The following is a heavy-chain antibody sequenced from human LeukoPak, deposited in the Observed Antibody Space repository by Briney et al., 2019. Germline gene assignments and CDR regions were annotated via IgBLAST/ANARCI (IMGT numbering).Heavy chain of an antibody. CDR1: GFTFGDYA. D-gene: IGHD6-13*01. CDR2: ISGSGGST. V-gene: IGHV3-23*01. J-gene: IGHJ4*02. Sequence: GGSLRLSCTASGFTFGDYAMSWVRQAPGKGLEWVSAISGSGGSTYYADSVKGRFTISRDNSKNTLYLQMNSLRAEDTAVYYCAKRVSSWYSELDYWGQGTLVTVSS. CDR3: AKRVSSWYSELDY.